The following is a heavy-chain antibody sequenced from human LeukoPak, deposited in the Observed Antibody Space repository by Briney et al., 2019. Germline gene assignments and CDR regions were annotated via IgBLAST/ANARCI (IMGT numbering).Heavy chain of an antibody. CDR1: GFTVSSNY. V-gene: IGHV3-9*01. D-gene: IGHD6-13*01. CDR2: ISWNSGSI. CDR3: AKDRDRSSWYYFDY. J-gene: IGHJ4*02. Sequence: GGSLRLSCAASGFTVSSNYMSWVRQAPGKGLEWVSGISWNSGSIGYADSVKGRFTISRDNAKNSLYLQMNSLRAEDTALYYCAKDRDRSSWYYFDYWGLGTLVTVSS.